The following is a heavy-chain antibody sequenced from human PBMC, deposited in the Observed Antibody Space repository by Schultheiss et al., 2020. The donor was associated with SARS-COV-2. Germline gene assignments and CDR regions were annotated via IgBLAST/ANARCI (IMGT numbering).Heavy chain of an antibody. CDR3: ARPTTIVVDWYFDL. D-gene: IGHD2-21*01. Sequence: SETLSLTCAVYGGSFSGYYWSWIRQPPGKGLEWIGYIYYSGSTNYNPSLKSRVTISVDTSKNQFSLKLSSVTAADTAVYYCARPTTIVVDWYFDLWGRGTLVTVSS. V-gene: IGHV4-59*01. CDR2: IYYSGST. J-gene: IGHJ2*01. CDR1: GGSFSGYY.